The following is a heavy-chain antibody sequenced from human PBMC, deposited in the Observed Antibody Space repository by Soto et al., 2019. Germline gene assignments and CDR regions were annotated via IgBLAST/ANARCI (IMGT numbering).Heavy chain of an antibody. D-gene: IGHD3-9*01. CDR1: GFTFSSYA. CDR3: AKASGPFDWLLEGSSYFDF. J-gene: IGHJ4*02. Sequence: GGSLRLSCAASGFTFSSYAMSWVRQAPGKGLEWASGISGSGGNIDYADSVRGRLTISRDNSKNTLYLQMNSLRAEDTAVYYCAKASGPFDWLLEGSSYFDFWGQGTLVTVSS. CDR2: ISGSGGNI. V-gene: IGHV3-23*01.